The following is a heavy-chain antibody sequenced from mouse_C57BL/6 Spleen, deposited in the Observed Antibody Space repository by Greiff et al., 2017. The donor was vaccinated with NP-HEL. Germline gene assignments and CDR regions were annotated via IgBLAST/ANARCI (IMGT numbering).Heavy chain of an antibody. J-gene: IGHJ4*01. D-gene: IGHD2-4*01. Sequence: EVKLQESGPGLVKPSQSLSLTCSVTGYSITSGYYWNWIRQFPGNKLEWMGYISYDGSNNYNPSLKNRISITRDTSKNQFFLKLNSVTTEDTATYYCARDMRDDYDVDYAMDYWGQGTSVTVSS. CDR1: GYSITSGYY. CDR2: ISYDGSN. V-gene: IGHV3-6*01. CDR3: ARDMRDDYDVDYAMDY.